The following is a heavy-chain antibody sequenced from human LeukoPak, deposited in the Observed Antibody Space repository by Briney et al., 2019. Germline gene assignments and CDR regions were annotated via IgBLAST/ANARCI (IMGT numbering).Heavy chain of an antibody. CDR2: IYSDGSRT. D-gene: IGHD6-19*01. J-gene: IGHJ4*02. CDR1: GFTFSSFA. CDR3: VKSPGSGWPV. Sequence: PGGSLRLSCAASGFTFSSFAMHWVRQAPGKGLEYLSAIYSDGSRTYYADFVKGRFTISRDNSKNTLYFEMSSLRVEDTAVYYCVKSPGSGWPVWGQGTLLTVSS. V-gene: IGHV3-64D*06.